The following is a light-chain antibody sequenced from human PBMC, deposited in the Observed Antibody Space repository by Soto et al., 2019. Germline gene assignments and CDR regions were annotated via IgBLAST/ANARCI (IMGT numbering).Light chain of an antibody. CDR2: VAS. V-gene: IGKV1-27*01. J-gene: IGKJ1*01. CDR1: QGVSNY. CDR3: QKYNSAPWT. Sequence: DIQMTQSPSSLSASVGDRVTITCRASQGVSNYLAWYQRQPGKVPKLLIYVASTLQSGVPSRFSGSGSGTDFTLTISSLQPEDVATYYWQKYNSAPWTFGQGTKVEIK.